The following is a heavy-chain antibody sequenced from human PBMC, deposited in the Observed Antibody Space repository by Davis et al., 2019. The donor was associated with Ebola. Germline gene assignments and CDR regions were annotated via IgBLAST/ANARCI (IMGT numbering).Heavy chain of an antibody. CDR1: GFIFSTYS. CDR2: MKPDGSDK. J-gene: IGHJ2*01. Sequence: GESLKISCAASGFIFSTYSMTWVRQAPGKGLEWVANMKPDGSDKNYVDSVKGRFTISRDNAENSLYLQMNSLRVEDTAVYYCARGDSRWSNWYFDLWGRGTLVTVSS. CDR3: ARGDSRWSNWYFDL. D-gene: IGHD2-15*01. V-gene: IGHV3-7*03.